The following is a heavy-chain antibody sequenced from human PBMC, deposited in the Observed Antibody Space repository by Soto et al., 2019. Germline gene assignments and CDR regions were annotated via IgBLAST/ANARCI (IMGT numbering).Heavy chain of an antibody. J-gene: IGHJ6*02. V-gene: IGHV3-33*01. CDR2: IWYDGSNK. D-gene: IGHD3-9*01. CDR1: GFTFSSYG. Sequence: GGSLRLSCAASGFTFSSYGMHWVRQAPGKGLEWVAVIWYDGSNKYYADSVKGRFTISRDNSKNTLYLQMNSLRAEDTAVYYCARDISMGYYGMDVWGQGTTVTVSS. CDR3: ARDISMGYYGMDV.